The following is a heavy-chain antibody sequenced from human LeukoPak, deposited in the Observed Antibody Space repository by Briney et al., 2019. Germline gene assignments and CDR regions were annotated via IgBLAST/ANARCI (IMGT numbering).Heavy chain of an antibody. Sequence: GGSLRLSCAASGFTFSSHNMNWVRQAPMKGLEWVSSIGTDGSYIYYADSVQGRFTNSRDNAKNSLYLQMNSLTAEDTAVYYCARKMKTGDRVGTFDIWGQGTMVTVSS. CDR2: IGTDGSYI. D-gene: IGHD1-1*01. CDR3: ARKMKTGDRVGTFDI. CDR1: GFTFSSHN. V-gene: IGHV3-21*01. J-gene: IGHJ3*02.